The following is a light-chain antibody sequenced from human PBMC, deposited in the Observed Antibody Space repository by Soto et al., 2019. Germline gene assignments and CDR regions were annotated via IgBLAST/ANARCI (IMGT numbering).Light chain of an antibody. CDR1: QSVSSD. J-gene: IGKJ4*01. CDR2: GAS. Sequence: EIVMTQSPATLSVSPGERATLSCRASQSVSSDLAWYEQKPGQAPRLLIYGASTRATGIPARFSGSGSGTEFTLNISSLQSEDFAVYYCQQYNIWPLTFGGGTKVEIK. V-gene: IGKV3-15*01. CDR3: QQYNIWPLT.